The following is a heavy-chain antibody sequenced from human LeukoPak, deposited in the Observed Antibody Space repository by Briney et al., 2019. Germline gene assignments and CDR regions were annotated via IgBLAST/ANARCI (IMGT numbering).Heavy chain of an antibody. D-gene: IGHD3-22*01. CDR3: ARDSGTYYYDSSPYYFDY. Sequence: GGSLRLSCAASGFTFSSYAMSWVRQAPGKGLEWVANIKQDGSEKYYVDSVKGRFTISRDNAKNSLYLQMNSLRAEDTAVYYCARDSGTYYYDSSPYYFDYWGQGTLVTVSS. CDR2: IKQDGSEK. J-gene: IGHJ4*02. V-gene: IGHV3-7*01. CDR1: GFTFSSYA.